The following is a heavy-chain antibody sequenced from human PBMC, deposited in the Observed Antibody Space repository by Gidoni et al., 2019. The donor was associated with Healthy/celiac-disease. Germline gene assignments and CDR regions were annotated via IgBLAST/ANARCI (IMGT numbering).Heavy chain of an antibody. D-gene: IGHD1-26*01. CDR3: AKPVGSYYRGARATATFDY. CDR2: ISYDGSNK. Sequence: QVQLVESGGGVVQPGRSLRLSCAASGFTFSSYGLHWVRQAPGKGLEWVAVISYDGSNKYYADSVKGRFTISRDNSKNTLYLQMNSLRAEDTAVYYCAKPVGSYYRGARATATFDYWGQGTLVTVSS. J-gene: IGHJ4*02. CDR1: GFTFSSYG. V-gene: IGHV3-30*18.